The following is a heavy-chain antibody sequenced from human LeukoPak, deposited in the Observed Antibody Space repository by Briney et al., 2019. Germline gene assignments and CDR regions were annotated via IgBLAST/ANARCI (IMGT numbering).Heavy chain of an antibody. CDR1: GVTLSTYA. J-gene: IGHJ4*02. CDR3: ATDREGDPSAYYLV. CDR2: ISSSGSGDNT. V-gene: IGHV3-23*01. Sequence: PGGSLRLSCAASGVTLSTYAMSWARQAPGKGLEWVSGISSSGSGDNTSYAASVKGRFAISRDNSKNTLFLQMNSLRAEDSAVYYCATDREGDPSAYYLVGGQGTLITVSS. D-gene: IGHD3-22*01.